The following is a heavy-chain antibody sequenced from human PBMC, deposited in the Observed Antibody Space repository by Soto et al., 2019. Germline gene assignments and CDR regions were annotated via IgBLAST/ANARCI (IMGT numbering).Heavy chain of an antibody. CDR3: AKFYDSSGFYVPFDY. CDR2: ISGSGDST. D-gene: IGHD3-22*01. CDR1: GFTFSNYA. Sequence: GGSLRLSCAASGFTFSNYAMSWVRQAPGKGLEWVSAISGSGDSTYYADSVKGRFTISRDNSKNTLYLQMNSLRAEDTAVYYCAKFYDSSGFYVPFDYWGQGTLVTVSS. J-gene: IGHJ4*02. V-gene: IGHV3-23*01.